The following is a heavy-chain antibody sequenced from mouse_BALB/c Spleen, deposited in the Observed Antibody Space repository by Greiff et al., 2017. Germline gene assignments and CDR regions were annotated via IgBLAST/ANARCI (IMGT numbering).Heavy chain of an antibody. J-gene: IGHJ3*01. CDR3: ARSYYEFAY. D-gene: IGHD1-1*01. Sequence: VQLQQSGAELVRPGVSVKISCKGSGYTFTDYAMHWVKQSHAKSLEWIGVISTYYGDASYNQKFKGKATMTVDKSSSTAYMELARLTSEDSAIYYCARSYYEFAYWGQGTLVTVSA. CDR1: GYTFTDYA. V-gene: IGHV1S137*01. CDR2: ISTYYGDA.